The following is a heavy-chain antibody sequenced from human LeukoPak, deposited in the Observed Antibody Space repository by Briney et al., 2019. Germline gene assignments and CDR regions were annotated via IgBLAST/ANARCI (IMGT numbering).Heavy chain of an antibody. CDR2: INHSGST. D-gene: IGHD6-19*01. J-gene: IGHJ4*02. Sequence: SETLSLTCAVYGGSFSGYYWSWIRQPPGKGLEWIGEINHSGSTNYNPSLKSRVTISVDTSKNQFSLRLSSVTAADTAMYYCARHNSGWYVDYWGQGTLVTVSS. CDR3: ARHNSGWYVDY. V-gene: IGHV4-34*01. CDR1: GGSFSGYY.